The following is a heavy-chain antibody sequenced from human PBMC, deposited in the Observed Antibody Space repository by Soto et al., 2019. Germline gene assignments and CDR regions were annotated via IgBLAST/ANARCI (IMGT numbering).Heavy chain of an antibody. D-gene: IGHD3-22*01. Sequence: EVQLVESGGGLVQPGGSLRLSCAASAFTFSSYWMHWVRQAPGKGLVWVSRINSDGSSTSYADSVKGRFTISRDNAKNTVYLQMNSLRAEDTAVYYCASHPLTMTYLDYWGQGTLVTVSS. V-gene: IGHV3-74*01. CDR3: ASHPLTMTYLDY. J-gene: IGHJ4*02. CDR1: AFTFSSYW. CDR2: INSDGSST.